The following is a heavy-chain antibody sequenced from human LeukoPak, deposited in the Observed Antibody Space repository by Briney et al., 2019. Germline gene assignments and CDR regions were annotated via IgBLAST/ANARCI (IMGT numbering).Heavy chain of an antibody. Sequence: GGSLRLSCTASGFTFTTYAMSWVRQAPGKGLEWVSVISGSGGTIYYADSVKGRFTISRDNFKNTLNVQMNSLRAEDTAVYYCAGSNSWYYFDSWGQGTLVTVSS. CDR2: ISGSGGTI. CDR3: AGSNSWYYFDS. CDR1: GFTFTTYA. J-gene: IGHJ4*02. D-gene: IGHD6-13*01. V-gene: IGHV3-23*01.